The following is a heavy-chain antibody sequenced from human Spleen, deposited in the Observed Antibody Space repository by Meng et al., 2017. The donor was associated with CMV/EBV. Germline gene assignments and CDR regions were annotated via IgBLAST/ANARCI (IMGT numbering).Heavy chain of an antibody. Sequence: GESLKISCAASGFIFSNYWMHWVRQVPGKGLVWVSRVNTDGSTTTYADSIKGRFTISRDNDKKTVYLQMDSLRAEDSAIYYFARKGSVKGAAFDFWGRGTVVTVSS. CDR1: GFIFSNYW. J-gene: IGHJ3*01. V-gene: IGHV3-74*03. CDR2: VNTDGSTT. D-gene: IGHD5/OR15-5a*01. CDR3: ARKGSVKGAAFDF.